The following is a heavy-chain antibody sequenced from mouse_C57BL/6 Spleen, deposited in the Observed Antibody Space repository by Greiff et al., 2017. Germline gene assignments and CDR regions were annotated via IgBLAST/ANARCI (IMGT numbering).Heavy chain of an antibody. Sequence: VHVKQSGPELVKPGASVKISCKASGYSFTDYNMNWVKQSNGKSLEWIGVINPNYGTTSYNQKFKGKATLTVDQSSSTAYMQLNSLTSEDSAVYYCARYYDGYPWYFDVWGTGTTVTVSS. CDR3: ARYYDGYPWYFDV. V-gene: IGHV1-39*01. J-gene: IGHJ1*03. CDR1: GYSFTDYN. D-gene: IGHD2-3*01. CDR2: INPNYGTT.